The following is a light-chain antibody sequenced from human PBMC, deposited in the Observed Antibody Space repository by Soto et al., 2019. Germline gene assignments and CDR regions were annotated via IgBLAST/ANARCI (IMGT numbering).Light chain of an antibody. CDR2: GAS. J-gene: IGKJ1*01. Sequence: EIVMTQSPATLSVSPGERATLSCRASQGVSTNLAWYHQKPGQAPRLLIYGASTRATGVPARCSGSGSGTVFTLTISSLASEYFAVFYCQQDTNWPPCTFGHGTKSDVK. CDR3: QQDTNWPPCT. CDR1: QGVSTN. V-gene: IGKV3-15*01.